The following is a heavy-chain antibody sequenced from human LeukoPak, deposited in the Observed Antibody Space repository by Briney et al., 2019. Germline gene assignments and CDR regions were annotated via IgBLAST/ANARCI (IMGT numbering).Heavy chain of an antibody. Sequence: SETLSLTCTVSGGSISSYYWNWIRQPAGKGLEWIGRIYTSGTTNYNPSLKSRVSMSVDTSKNQFSLRLSSVTAADTAVYYCARGKVVAGTPGQNSWDSWGQGTLVTVSS. J-gene: IGHJ4*02. CDR2: IYTSGTT. CDR3: ARGKVVAGTPGQNSWDS. CDR1: GGSISSYY. D-gene: IGHD6-19*01. V-gene: IGHV4-4*07.